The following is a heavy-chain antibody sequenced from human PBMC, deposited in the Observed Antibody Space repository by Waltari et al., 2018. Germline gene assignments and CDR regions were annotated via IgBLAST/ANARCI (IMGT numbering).Heavy chain of an antibody. CDR3: ARSPKIAVAATGAFDY. D-gene: IGHD6-19*01. CDR2: IIPILGIT. J-gene: IGHJ4*02. Sequence: QVQLVQSGAEVQKPGSSVKVSCKASGDTFTTYSISWVRQAPGQGLEWMGWIIPILGITHDAEKFQGRVTITADKSTRTAYMELSTLRSDDTAVYYCARSPKIAVAATGAFDYWGQGTLVTASA. V-gene: IGHV1-69*10. CDR1: GDTFTTYS.